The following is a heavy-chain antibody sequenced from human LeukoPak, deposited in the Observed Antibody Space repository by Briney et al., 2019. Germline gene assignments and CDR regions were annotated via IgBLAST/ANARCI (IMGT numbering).Heavy chain of an antibody. D-gene: IGHD2-2*01. V-gene: IGHV3-23*01. Sequence: PGGSLRLTCEVSGFTFSSYWMSWVRETPGKGLEWVSAISGSGGSTYYADSVKGRFTISRDNSKNTLYLQMNSLRAEDTAVYYCAKLGELPAAISRYFDYWGQGTLVTVSS. CDR2: ISGSGGST. J-gene: IGHJ4*02. CDR1: GFTFSSYW. CDR3: AKLGELPAAISRYFDY.